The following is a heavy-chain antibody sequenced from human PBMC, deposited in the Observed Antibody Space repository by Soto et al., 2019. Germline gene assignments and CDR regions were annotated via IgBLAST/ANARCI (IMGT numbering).Heavy chain of an antibody. Sequence: PGGSLRLSRATPGFTFCSYAMSWVRQAPGKGLEWVSAISGSGASTYYADSVKGRFTISRDNSKNTLYLQMNSLRAEDTAVYYCAHFDWFIDYWGQGTLVTVSS. D-gene: IGHD3-9*01. V-gene: IGHV3-23*01. CDR1: GFTFCSYA. CDR3: AHFDWFIDY. CDR2: ISGSGAST. J-gene: IGHJ4*02.